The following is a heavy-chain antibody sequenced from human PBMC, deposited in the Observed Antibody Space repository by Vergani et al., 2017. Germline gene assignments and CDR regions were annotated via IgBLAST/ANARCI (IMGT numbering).Heavy chain of an antibody. Sequence: EVQLLESGGGLVQPRGSRRLSCAGAGFTFDTYTMAYVRQAPGKGLEWVATSSSGGGDIFYVDSVKGHFTISRDNSKNTLFLQMNSLKDEDTAVYYCTTAWGLYYLHGEYFQYWGRGNLVSGSS. CDR2: SSSGGGDI. J-gene: IGHJ1*01. CDR3: TTAWGLYYLHGEYFQY. V-gene: IGHV3-23*01. D-gene: IGHD3-10*01. CDR1: GFTFDTYT.